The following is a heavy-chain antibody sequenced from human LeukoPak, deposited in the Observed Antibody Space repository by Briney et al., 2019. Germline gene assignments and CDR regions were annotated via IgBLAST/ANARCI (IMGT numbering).Heavy chain of an antibody. Sequence: SETLSLTCTVSGGSVIDQYWSWIRQHPGKGLEWIGYIYYSGSTYYNPSLKSRVTISVDTSKNQFSLKLSSVTAADTAVYYCARDREGGFDYWGQGTLVTVSS. CDR3: ARDREGGFDY. CDR1: GGSVIDQY. J-gene: IGHJ4*02. CDR2: IYYSGST. V-gene: IGHV4-31*03.